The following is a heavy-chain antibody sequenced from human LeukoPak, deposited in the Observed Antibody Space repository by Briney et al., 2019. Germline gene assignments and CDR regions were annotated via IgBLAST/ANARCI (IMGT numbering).Heavy chain of an antibody. Sequence: SETLSLTCSVSSGSISSGSYYWSWIRQPAGKGLEWIGRIYTSGSTNYNPSLRSRVTISVDTSKNQFSLKLSSVTAADTAVYYCARDWIAATGTVSWFDPWGQGTLVTVSS. CDR2: IYTSGST. J-gene: IGHJ5*02. D-gene: IGHD6-13*01. V-gene: IGHV4-61*02. CDR3: ARDWIAATGTVSWFDP. CDR1: SGSISSGSYY.